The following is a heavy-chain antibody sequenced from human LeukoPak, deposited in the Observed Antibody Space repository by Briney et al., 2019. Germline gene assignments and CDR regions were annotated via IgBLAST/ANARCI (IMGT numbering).Heavy chain of an antibody. V-gene: IGHV3-64*01. CDR3: ARDHGQYQLLYYFDY. CDR1: GFTFSSYA. Sequence: GGSLRLSCAASGFTFSSYAMHWVRQAPGKGLGYVSAISSNGGSTYYANSVKGRFTISRDNSKNTLYLQMDNLRAEDMAVYYSARDHGQYQLLYYFDYWGQGTLVTVSS. CDR2: ISSNGGST. D-gene: IGHD2-2*01. J-gene: IGHJ4*02.